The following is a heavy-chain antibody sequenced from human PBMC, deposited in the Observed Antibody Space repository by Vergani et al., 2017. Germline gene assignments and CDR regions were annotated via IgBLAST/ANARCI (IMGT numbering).Heavy chain of an antibody. V-gene: IGHV4-4*07. CDR1: GGSISSYY. Sequence: QVQLQESGPGLVTPSETLSLTCTVSGGSISSYYWSWIRQPPGKGLEWIGRIYTSGSTNYNPSLKSRVTMSVDTSKNQFSLKLSSVTAADTAVDYCARSRETYYDFWSGDYTFMGAFDIWGQGTMVTVSS. J-gene: IGHJ3*02. CDR3: ARSRETYYDFWSGDYTFMGAFDI. CDR2: IYTSGST. D-gene: IGHD3-3*01.